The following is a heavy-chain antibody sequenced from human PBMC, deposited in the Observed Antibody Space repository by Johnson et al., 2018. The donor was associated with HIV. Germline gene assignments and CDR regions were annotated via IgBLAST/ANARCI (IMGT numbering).Heavy chain of an antibody. Sequence: EVLLLESGGGLVQPGGSLRLSCAAYGFTFSSYAMSWVRQAPGKGLEWVSAISGSGGSTYYADSVKGRFTISRDNSKNTLYLQMNSLRAEDTALYYCARGGLGFQNIHDPFDIWGQGTMVTVSS. CDR3: ARGGLGFQNIHDPFDI. CDR2: ISGSGGST. V-gene: IGHV3-23*01. D-gene: IGHD1/OR15-1a*01. J-gene: IGHJ3*02. CDR1: GFTFSSYA.